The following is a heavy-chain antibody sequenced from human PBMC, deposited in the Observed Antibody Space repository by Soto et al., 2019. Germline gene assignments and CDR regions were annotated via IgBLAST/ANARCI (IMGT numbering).Heavy chain of an antibody. Sequence: GGSLRLSCAGSGFTFSNAWMNWVRQAPGKGLEWVGRIKSKADGGTTDYAAPVKDTFTISRDDSKNTVYLQMNSLKTEDTAVYCCSTGGYYIDFWGQGALVTVSS. CDR2: IKSKADGGTT. J-gene: IGHJ4*02. V-gene: IGHV3-15*07. CDR1: GFTFSNAW. CDR3: STGGYYIDF.